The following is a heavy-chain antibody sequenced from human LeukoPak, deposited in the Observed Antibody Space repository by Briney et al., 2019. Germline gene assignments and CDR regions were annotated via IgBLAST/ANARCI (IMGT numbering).Heavy chain of an antibody. D-gene: IGHD3-22*01. CDR2: IYTSGST. V-gene: IGHV4-61*02. Sequence: PSETLSLTCTVSGGSISSGSYYWSWIRQPAGTGLEWIGRIYTSGSTNYNPSLKSRVTISVDTSKNQFSLKLSSVTAADTAVYYCARVGDHSSGYYYPDYWGQGTLVTVSS. CDR1: GGSISSGSYY. CDR3: ARVGDHSSGYYYPDY. J-gene: IGHJ4*02.